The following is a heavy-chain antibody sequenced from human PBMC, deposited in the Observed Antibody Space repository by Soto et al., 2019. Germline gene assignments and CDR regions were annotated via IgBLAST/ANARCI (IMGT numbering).Heavy chain of an antibody. CDR1: GYSFTSYW. Sequence: PGESLKISCKGSGYSFTSYWIGWVRQMPGKGLEWMGIIYPGDSDTRYSPSFQGQVTISADKSISTAYLQWSSLKASDTAMYYCASAIGTAAAPDAFDIWGQGTMVTVSS. D-gene: IGHD6-13*01. J-gene: IGHJ3*02. CDR3: ASAIGTAAAPDAFDI. CDR2: IYPGDSDT. V-gene: IGHV5-51*01.